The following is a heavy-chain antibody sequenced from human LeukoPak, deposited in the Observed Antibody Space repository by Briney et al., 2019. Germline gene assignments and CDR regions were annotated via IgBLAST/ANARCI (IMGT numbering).Heavy chain of an antibody. Sequence: GGSLRLSCVASGFTFSTYDMNWVRQAPGKGLEWVSYISGSSTIIYYADSVKGRFTVSRDEAKNSMYLQMNSLRDEDTAVYYCARDAGSSWYWGALDIWGQGTVVTVSS. CDR2: ISGSSTII. J-gene: IGHJ3*02. D-gene: IGHD6-13*01. CDR3: ARDAGSSWYWGALDI. CDR1: GFTFSTYD. V-gene: IGHV3-48*02.